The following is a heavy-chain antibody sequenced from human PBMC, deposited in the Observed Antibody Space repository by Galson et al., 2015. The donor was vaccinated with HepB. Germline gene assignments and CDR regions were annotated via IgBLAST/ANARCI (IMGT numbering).Heavy chain of an antibody. V-gene: IGHV3-30-3*01. CDR1: GFTFSSYA. J-gene: IGHJ2*01. Sequence: SLRLSCAASGFTFSSYAMHWVRQAPGKGLEWVAVISYDGSNKYYADSVKGRFTISRDNSKNTLYLQMNSLRAEDTAVYYCARDGPDCTNGVCARYFDLWGRGTLVTVSS. D-gene: IGHD2-8*01. CDR2: ISYDGSNK. CDR3: ARDGPDCTNGVCARYFDL.